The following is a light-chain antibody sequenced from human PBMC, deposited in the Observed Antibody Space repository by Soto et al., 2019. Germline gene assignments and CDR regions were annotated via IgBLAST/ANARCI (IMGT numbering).Light chain of an antibody. Sequence: DIPMTQSPSSLSASVGDRVTITCRASQSISSYLNWYQQKPGKAPKLLIYAASSLQSGVPSRFSSSGSGTDFTLTISSLQPEDFATYYCQQSYSTPRLTFGGGTKVEIK. CDR2: AAS. J-gene: IGKJ4*01. CDR3: QQSYSTPRLT. V-gene: IGKV1-39*01. CDR1: QSISSY.